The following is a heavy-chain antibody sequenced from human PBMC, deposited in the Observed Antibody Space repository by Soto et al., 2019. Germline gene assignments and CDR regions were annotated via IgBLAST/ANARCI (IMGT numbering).Heavy chain of an antibody. Sequence: QVQLVESGGGVVQPGRSLRLSCAASGFTFSSYAMHWVRQAPGKGLEWVAVISYAGSNKYYADSVKGRFTISRDNSKNTLYLLMNSLRAEDTAVYYCARDYGDYWGQGTLVTVSS. CDR3: ARDYGDY. D-gene: IGHD4-17*01. J-gene: IGHJ4*02. V-gene: IGHV3-30-3*01. CDR2: ISYAGSNK. CDR1: GFTFSSYA.